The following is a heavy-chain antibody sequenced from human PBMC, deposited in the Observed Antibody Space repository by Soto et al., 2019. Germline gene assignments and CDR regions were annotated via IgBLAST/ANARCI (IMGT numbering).Heavy chain of an antibody. V-gene: IGHV3-30*18. D-gene: IGHD6-19*01. CDR1: GFTFSDYA. CDR3: AKGGRQWLVTSDFNY. Sequence: VQLVESGGGVVQPGRSLRLSCAASGFTFSDYALHWVRQAPGRGLEGVAVVSHVGRNKHYADSVKGRFTISRDSSKNTVSLDMTSLRAEDTAVYYCAKGGRQWLVTSDFNYWGQGALVTVSS. CDR2: VSHVGRNK. J-gene: IGHJ4*02.